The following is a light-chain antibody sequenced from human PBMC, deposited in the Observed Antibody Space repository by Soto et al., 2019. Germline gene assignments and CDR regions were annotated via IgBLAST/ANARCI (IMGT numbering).Light chain of an antibody. Sequence: QSVLTQPASVSGSPGQSITISCTGTSSDVGGYKYVSWYQQHPGKAPKLMIYEVSNRPSGVSNRFSGSKSGNTASLTISGLQAEDEADYYCSSYTSSITLFGGGTKVTVL. J-gene: IGLJ2*01. CDR1: SSDVGGYKY. CDR2: EVS. V-gene: IGLV2-14*01. CDR3: SSYTSSITL.